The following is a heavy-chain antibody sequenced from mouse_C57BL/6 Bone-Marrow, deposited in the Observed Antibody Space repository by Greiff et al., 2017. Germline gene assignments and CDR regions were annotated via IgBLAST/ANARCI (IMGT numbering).Heavy chain of an antibody. CDR3: ARSELVQDYFDY. D-gene: IGHD4-1*01. CDR2: INPGSGGT. CDR1: GYAFTNYL. V-gene: IGHV1-54*01. J-gene: IGHJ2*01. Sequence: QVQLQQSGAELVRPGTSVKVSCKASGYAFTNYLIEWVKQRPGQGLEWIGVINPGSGGTNYNEKFKGKATLTADKSSSTAYMQLSSLTSEDSAVYFCARSELVQDYFDYWGQGTTLTVSS.